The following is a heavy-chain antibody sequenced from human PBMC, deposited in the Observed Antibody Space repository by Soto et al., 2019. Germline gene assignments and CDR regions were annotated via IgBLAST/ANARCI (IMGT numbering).Heavy chain of an antibody. V-gene: IGHV3-23*01. CDR2: ISGSGGST. CDR1: GFTFSSYG. Sequence: PGGSLRLSCAASGFTFSSYGMHWVRQAPGKGLEWVSAISGSGGSTYYADSVKGRFTISRDNSKNTLYLQMNSLRAEDTAVYYCAKVAELQWLDLERYNWFDPWGQGTLVTVSS. D-gene: IGHD6-19*01. J-gene: IGHJ5*02. CDR3: AKVAELQWLDLERYNWFDP.